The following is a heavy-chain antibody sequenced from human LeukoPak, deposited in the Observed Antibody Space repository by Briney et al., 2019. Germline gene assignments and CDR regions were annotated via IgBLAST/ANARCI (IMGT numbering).Heavy chain of an antibody. CDR3: WRGYSSSRYVRRWYFDL. J-gene: IGHJ2*01. V-gene: IGHV4-34*01. CDR1: GGSFSGYY. D-gene: IGHD6-13*01. CDR2: INHSGSN. Sequence: PSETLSLTCAVYGGSFSGYYWSWIRQPPGKGLEWIGEINHSGSNNYNPSLKSRATISADTSKNRISLKVSSVTGADTAVYYCWRGYSSSRYVRRWYFDLWGRVTLVTVSS.